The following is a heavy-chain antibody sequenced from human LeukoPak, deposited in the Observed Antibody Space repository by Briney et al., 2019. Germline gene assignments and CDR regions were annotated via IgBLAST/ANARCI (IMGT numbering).Heavy chain of an antibody. CDR1: GFTFSNHG. V-gene: IGHV3-33*01. CDR2: IWYDGTKK. CDR3: ARKWYSSSSVDY. Sequence: PGGSLRLSCAASGFTFSNHGMHWVRQAPGKGLEWVALIWYDGTKKYYADSVKGRFTISRDNSKNTLFLQMNSLRPEDTAVYYCARKWYSSSSVDYWGQGTLVTVSS. J-gene: IGHJ4*02. D-gene: IGHD6-6*01.